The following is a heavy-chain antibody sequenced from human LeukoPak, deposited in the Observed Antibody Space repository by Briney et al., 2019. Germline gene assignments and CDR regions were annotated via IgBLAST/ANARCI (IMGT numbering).Heavy chain of an antibody. CDR3: ASQSSPRF. J-gene: IGHJ1*01. CDR1: GGSFSGYN. D-gene: IGHD6-13*01. V-gene: IGHV4-34*01. Sequence: SETLSLTCAVYGGSFSGYNWSWIRQPPGKGLEWIGEINHSGSTNYNPSLKSRVTISIDTSKNQFSLKLTSVTAADTAVYYCASQSSPRFWGQGTLVTVSS. CDR2: INHSGST.